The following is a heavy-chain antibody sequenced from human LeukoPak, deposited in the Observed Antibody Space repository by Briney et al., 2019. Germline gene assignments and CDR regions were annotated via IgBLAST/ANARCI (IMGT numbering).Heavy chain of an antibody. V-gene: IGHV3-21*01. CDR3: ARAWDTAMVRAQIDY. D-gene: IGHD5-18*01. CDR2: ISGSGIST. CDR1: GFTFSDYG. Sequence: TGGPLRLSCAAAGFTFSDYGMNWVRQAPGKGLEWVSGISGSGISTYYADSVKGRFTISRDNAKNSLYLQMNSLRAEDTAVYYCARAWDTAMVRAQIDYWGQGTLVTVSS. J-gene: IGHJ4*02.